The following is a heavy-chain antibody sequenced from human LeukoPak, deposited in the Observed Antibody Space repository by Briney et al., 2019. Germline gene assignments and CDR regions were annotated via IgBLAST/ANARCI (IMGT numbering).Heavy chain of an antibody. Sequence: SETLSLTCAVYGGSFSGYYWSWIRQPPGKGLEWIGEINHSGSTNYNPSLKSRVTISVDTSKNQFSLKLSSVTAADTAVYYCARRPVRGGVEYYFDYWGQGTLVTVSS. CDR2: INHSGST. D-gene: IGHD3-10*01. V-gene: IGHV4-34*01. CDR1: GGSFSGYY. CDR3: ARRPVRGGVEYYFDY. J-gene: IGHJ4*02.